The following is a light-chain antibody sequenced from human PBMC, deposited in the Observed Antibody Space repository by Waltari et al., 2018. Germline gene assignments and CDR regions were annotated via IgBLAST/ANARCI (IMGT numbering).Light chain of an antibody. CDR2: KAS. Sequence: DIQMTQSPSTLSASVGARVTITCRASQSVSIWLAWYQQKPGKAPNLLIYKASTLESGVPSRFSGSGSGTEFTLTINSLQPDDFATYYCQQYNSYSRTFGQGTKVEI. J-gene: IGKJ1*01. V-gene: IGKV1-5*03. CDR3: QQYNSYSRT. CDR1: QSVSIW.